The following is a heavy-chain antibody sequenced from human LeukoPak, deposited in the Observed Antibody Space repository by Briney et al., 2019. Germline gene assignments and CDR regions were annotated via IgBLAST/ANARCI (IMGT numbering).Heavy chain of an antibody. CDR3: ARVADMVRGVTDDAFDI. J-gene: IGHJ3*02. Sequence: KASETLSLTCAVYGVSFSGYYWSWIRQPPGKGLEWVGEINHSGSTNYNPSLKSRVTISVDTSKNQFSLKLSSVTAADTAVYYCARVADMVRGVTDDAFDIWGQGTMVTVSS. CDR1: GVSFSGYY. CDR2: INHSGST. V-gene: IGHV4-34*01. D-gene: IGHD3-10*01.